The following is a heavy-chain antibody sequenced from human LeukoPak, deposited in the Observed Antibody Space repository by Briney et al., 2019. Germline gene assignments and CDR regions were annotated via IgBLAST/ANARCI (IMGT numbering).Heavy chain of an antibody. CDR1: GFTFSNYW. Sequence: GGSLRLSCAASGFTFSNYWMHWVRQAPGKRLVWVSRINSDESSPSHADSVKGRFTISRDNVKNTLYLQMNSLRAEDAAVYYCARDRGWGDYLFDYWGQGTLVTVSS. CDR3: ARDRGWGDYLFDY. CDR2: INSDESSP. V-gene: IGHV3-74*01. D-gene: IGHD4-17*01. J-gene: IGHJ4*02.